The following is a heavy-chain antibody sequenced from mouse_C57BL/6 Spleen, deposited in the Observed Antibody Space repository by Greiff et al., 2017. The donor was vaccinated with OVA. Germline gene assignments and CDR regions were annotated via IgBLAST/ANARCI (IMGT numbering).Heavy chain of an antibody. D-gene: IGHD2-3*01. J-gene: IGHJ2*01. V-gene: IGHV1-66*01. CDR3: ARRDGYYDCDD. CDR2: IYPGSGNT. Sequence: VQLQQSGPELVKPGASVKISCKASGYSFTSYYIHWVKQRPGQGLEWIGWIYPGSGNTKYNEKFKGKATLTADTSSSTAYMQLSSLTSEDSAVYDCARRDGYYDCDDWGQGTTLTVSS. CDR1: GYSFTSYY.